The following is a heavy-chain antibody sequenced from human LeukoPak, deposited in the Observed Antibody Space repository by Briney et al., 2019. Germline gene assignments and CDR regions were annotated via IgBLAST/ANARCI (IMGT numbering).Heavy chain of an antibody. V-gene: IGHV3-33*06. D-gene: IGHD5-12*01. Sequence: GRSLRLSCAASGFTFSSYGMHWVRQAPGQGLEWVAVIWYDGSNKYYADSVKGRFTISSDNSKNTLYLQMNSLRAEDTAVYYCAKDHQHSGYATGDYWGQGTLVTVSS. CDR3: AKDHQHSGYATGDY. CDR2: IWYDGSNK. J-gene: IGHJ4*02. CDR1: GFTFSSYG.